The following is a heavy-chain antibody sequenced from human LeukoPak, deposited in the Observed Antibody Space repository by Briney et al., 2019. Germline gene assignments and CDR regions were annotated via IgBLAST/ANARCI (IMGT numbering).Heavy chain of an antibody. Sequence: GGSLRLSCAASGFTFSSYAMSWVRQAPGKGLEWVSAISGSGGSTYYADSVKGRFTISRDNSKNTLYLQMNSLRAEDTAVYYCAKDPSPYSSSWSTLVYWGQGGLVTVCS. CDR2: ISGSGGST. CDR3: AKDPSPYSSSWSTLVY. J-gene: IGHJ4*02. CDR1: GFTFSSYA. D-gene: IGHD6-13*01. V-gene: IGHV3-23*01.